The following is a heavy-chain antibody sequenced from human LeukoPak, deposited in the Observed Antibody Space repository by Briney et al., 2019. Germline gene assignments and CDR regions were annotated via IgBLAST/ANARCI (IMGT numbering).Heavy chain of an antibody. V-gene: IGHV4-30-4*08. CDR3: ARAVLRNWFDP. J-gene: IGHJ5*02. CDR1: GGSFSNHY. D-gene: IGHD4/OR15-4a*01. CDR2: IYYSGST. Sequence: SETLSLTCTVSGGSFSNHYWSWIRQPPGKGLEWIGYIYYSGSTYYNPSLKSRVTISVDTSKNQFSLKLSSVTAADTAVYYCARAVLRNWFDPWGQGTLVTVSS.